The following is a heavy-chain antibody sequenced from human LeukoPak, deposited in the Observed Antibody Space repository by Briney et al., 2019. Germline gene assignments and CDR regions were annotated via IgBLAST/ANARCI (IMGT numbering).Heavy chain of an antibody. CDR1: GFSFSNAW. J-gene: IGHJ4*02. Sequence: PGGSLRLSCAACGFSFSNAWMSWVRQASGKGLEWVGRIKSKTDGGTIHYAAPVKGRFTISRDDSKNMVFLQMNSLNTEDTAVYYCCRGWLDYWGQGTLVAVSS. V-gene: IGHV3-15*01. CDR2: IKSKTDGGTI. D-gene: IGHD2-15*01. CDR3: CRGWLDY.